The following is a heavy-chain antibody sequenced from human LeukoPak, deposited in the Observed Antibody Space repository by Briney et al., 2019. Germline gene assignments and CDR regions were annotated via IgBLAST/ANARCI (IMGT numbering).Heavy chain of an antibody. Sequence: GGSLRLSCAASGFTFSSYGMSWVRQAPGKGLEWVSAISGSGGSTYYADSVKGRFTISRDNSKNTLYLQMNSLRAEDTAVYYCAKVGRPYYYDSSGYYDRWGQGTLVTVSS. D-gene: IGHD3-22*01. J-gene: IGHJ4*02. CDR3: AKVGRPYYYDSSGYYDR. V-gene: IGHV3-23*01. CDR1: GFTFSSYG. CDR2: ISGSGGST.